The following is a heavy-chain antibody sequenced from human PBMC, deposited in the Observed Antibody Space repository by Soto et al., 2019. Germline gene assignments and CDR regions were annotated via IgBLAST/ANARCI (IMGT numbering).Heavy chain of an antibody. CDR2: ISAYNGNT. J-gene: IGHJ4*02. Sequence: QVQLVQSGAEVKKPGASVKVSCKASGYTFTSYGISWVRQAPGHGLEWMGWISAYNGNTNYAQKLQGRGTMTTDTTASTACMELRSLISDDTAVHCCARGVGASSSFDYWGQGTLVTVSS. CDR1: GYTFTSYG. D-gene: IGHD1-26*01. V-gene: IGHV1-18*01. CDR3: ARGVGASSSFDY.